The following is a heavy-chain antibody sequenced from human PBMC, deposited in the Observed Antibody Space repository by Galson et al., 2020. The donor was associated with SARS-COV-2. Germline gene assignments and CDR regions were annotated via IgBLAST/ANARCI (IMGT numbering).Heavy chain of an antibody. CDR3: ARGGFYYISGSPNPLFDN. Sequence: ASETLSLTCTVSGGSISSSTYYWGWIRQPPGKGLEWIGSIHYSGITQYNPSLKSRVTISVDTSKNQFSLKLSSVSAADTAVYYFARGGFYYISGSPNPLFDNWGQGTLVTVSS. J-gene: IGHJ4*02. CDR1: GGSISSSTYY. V-gene: IGHV4-39*01. CDR2: IHYSGIT. D-gene: IGHD3-10*01.